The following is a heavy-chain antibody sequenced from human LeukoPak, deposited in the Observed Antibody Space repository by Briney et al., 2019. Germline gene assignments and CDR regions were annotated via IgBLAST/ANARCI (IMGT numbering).Heavy chain of an antibody. CDR1: GFTFSSYA. Sequence: GGSLRLSCAASGFTFSSYAMIWVRQAPGKGLEGVSGISSSGGSTYYADSVKSRFTISRDNTKTTLYLQMNSLRAEDTAVYYCAKGTGTTKGFFYYAMDVWGQGTTVTVSS. J-gene: IGHJ6*02. V-gene: IGHV3-23*01. D-gene: IGHD1-1*01. CDR3: AKGTGTTKGFFYYAMDV. CDR2: ISSSGGST.